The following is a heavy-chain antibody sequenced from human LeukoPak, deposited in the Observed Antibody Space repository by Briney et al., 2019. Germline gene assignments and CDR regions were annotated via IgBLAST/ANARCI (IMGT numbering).Heavy chain of an antibody. CDR3: ARESPARFDY. CDR2: INPSGGST. Sequence: GASVKVSCKASGYTFTSYYMLWVRQAPGQGLEWMGIINPSGGSTGYAQKFQGRVTMTRDMSTSTVYMELSSLRSEDTAVYYCARESPARFDYWGQGTLVTVSS. V-gene: IGHV1-46*01. J-gene: IGHJ4*02. CDR1: GYTFTSYY.